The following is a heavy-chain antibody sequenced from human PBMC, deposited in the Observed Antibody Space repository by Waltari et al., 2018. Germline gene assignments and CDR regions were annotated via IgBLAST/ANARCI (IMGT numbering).Heavy chain of an antibody. CDR3: ARVHRDFWEFDY. Sequence: EVQLLESGGGLVQPGGSLRLSCAASGLTFSSYGMTWVRQAPGKGLEWVSAISGSGGSTYYADSVKGRFTISRDNSKNTLYLQMNSLRAEDTAVYYCARVHRDFWEFDYWGQGTLVTVSS. CDR1: GLTFSSYG. V-gene: IGHV3-23*01. D-gene: IGHD3-3*01. CDR2: ISGSGGST. J-gene: IGHJ4*02.